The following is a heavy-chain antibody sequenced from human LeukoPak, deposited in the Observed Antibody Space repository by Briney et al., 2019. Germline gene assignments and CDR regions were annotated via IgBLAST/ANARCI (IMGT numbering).Heavy chain of an antibody. J-gene: IGHJ6*02. D-gene: IGHD2-2*01. V-gene: IGHV3-30*18. CDR2: ISFDGSNK. CDR1: GFIFSPYS. CDR3: AKVIFACSSASCSNYYYYGVDV. Sequence: GGSLRLSCAASGFIFSPYSMNWVRQAPGKGLEWVAVISFDGSNKYYADSVKGRFTISSDNSKNTLYLQMNSLRAEDTAVYYCAKVIFACSSASCSNYYYYGVDVWGQGTTVTVSS.